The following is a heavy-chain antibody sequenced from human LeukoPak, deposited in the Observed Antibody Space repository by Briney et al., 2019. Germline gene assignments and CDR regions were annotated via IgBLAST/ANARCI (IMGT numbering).Heavy chain of an antibody. CDR2: LSGSGGTT. CDR1: GFTFSTYA. V-gene: IGHV3-23*01. CDR3: AKSLDGDTKGY. J-gene: IGHJ4*02. D-gene: IGHD4-17*01. Sequence: GSLRLSCAASGFTFSTYAMSWVRPAPGKGLEWVSTLSGSGGTTYYAASVRGRFTISRDNSKNTLYLQMNSLRAEDTAVYYCAKSLDGDTKGYWGQGTQVTVSS.